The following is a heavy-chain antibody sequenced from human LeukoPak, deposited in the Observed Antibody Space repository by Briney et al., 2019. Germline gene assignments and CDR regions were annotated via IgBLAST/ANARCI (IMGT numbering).Heavy chain of an antibody. CDR3: ARYSSKPSRFDY. V-gene: IGHV1-46*01. CDR2: INPSGGST. CDR1: GYTFPDYD. D-gene: IGHD5-18*01. J-gene: IGHJ4*02. Sequence: ASVKVSCKASGYTFPDYDINWVRQASGQGLEWMGIINPSGGSTSYAQKFQGRVTMTRDTSTSTVYMELSSLRSEDTAVYYCARYSSKPSRFDYWGQGTLVTVSS.